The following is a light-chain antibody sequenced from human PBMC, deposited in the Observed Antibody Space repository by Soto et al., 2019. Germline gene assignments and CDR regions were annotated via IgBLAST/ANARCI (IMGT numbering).Light chain of an antibody. Sequence: DIQMTQSPSSLSASVGDRVTITCRASQTMANWLAWYQQKPGKAPKLLIYEASILERGVPSRFSGSGSGTQFTLTISSLQPDDFATYYCQQYNSYPWTFGQGTKVHIK. CDR2: EAS. CDR3: QQYNSYPWT. V-gene: IGKV1-5*03. CDR1: QTMANW. J-gene: IGKJ1*01.